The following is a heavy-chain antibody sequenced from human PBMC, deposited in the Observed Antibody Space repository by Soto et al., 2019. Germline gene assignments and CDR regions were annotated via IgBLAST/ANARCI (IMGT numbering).Heavy chain of an antibody. CDR1: GFTFDDYA. Sequence: GGSLRLSCAASGFTFDDYAMHWVRQAPGKGLEWVSGISWNSGSIGYADSVKGRFTISRDNAKNSLYLQMNSLRAEDTALYYCAKTSYCSSTSCPGRGYYYYMDVWGKGTTVTVSS. CDR3: AKTSYCSSTSCPGRGYYYYMDV. CDR2: ISWNSGSI. V-gene: IGHV3-9*01. J-gene: IGHJ6*03. D-gene: IGHD2-2*01.